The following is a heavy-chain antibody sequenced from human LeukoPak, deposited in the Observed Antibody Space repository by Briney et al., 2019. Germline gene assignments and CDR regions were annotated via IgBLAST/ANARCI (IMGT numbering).Heavy chain of an antibody. CDR3: ARDVVVVAAGYYYGMDV. CDR1: GGSFSGYY. D-gene: IGHD2-15*01. Sequence: PSETLSLTCAVYGGSFSGYYWNWIRQPPGKGLEWIGEINHSGSTNYNPSLKSRVTISVDTSKNQFSLKLSSVTAADTAVYYCARDVVVVAAGYYYGMDVWGQGTTVTVSS. V-gene: IGHV4-34*01. CDR2: INHSGST. J-gene: IGHJ6*02.